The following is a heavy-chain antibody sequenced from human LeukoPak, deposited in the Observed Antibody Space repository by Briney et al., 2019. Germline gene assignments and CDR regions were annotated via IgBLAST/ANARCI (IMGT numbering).Heavy chain of an antibody. D-gene: IGHD3-10*01. CDR2: ISGYNGNT. CDR3: ARGFGSGSYYYYMDV. J-gene: IGHJ6*03. Sequence: ASVKVSCKASGYTFTSYAVSWVRQAPGQGLEWMGWISGYNGNTNYAQKLQGRVTMTTDTSTTTAYMELRSLRSDDTAVYYCARGFGSGSYYYYMDVWGKGTTVTVSS. CDR1: GYTFTSYA. V-gene: IGHV1-18*01.